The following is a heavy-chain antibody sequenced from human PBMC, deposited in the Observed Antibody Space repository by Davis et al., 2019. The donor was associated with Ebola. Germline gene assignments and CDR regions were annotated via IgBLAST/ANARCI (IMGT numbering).Heavy chain of an antibody. D-gene: IGHD2-21*01. V-gene: IGHV1-69*13. J-gene: IGHJ3*02. CDR1: AGTFSSYA. CDR3: ARRRDYDAFDI. Sequence: SAQVSCKASAGTFSSYAISWVRHAPGQGLEWLGGIIPIFGTANYAQKFQGRVTITADESTSTAYMELRSLRSDDTAVYYCARRRDYDAFDIWGQGTMVTVSS. CDR2: IIPIFGTA.